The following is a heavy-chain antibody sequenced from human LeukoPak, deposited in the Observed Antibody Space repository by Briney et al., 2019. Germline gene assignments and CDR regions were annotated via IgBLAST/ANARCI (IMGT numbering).Heavy chain of an antibody. CDR2: INHSGST. Sequence: PSETLSLTCAVYGGSFSGYYWSWIRQPPGKGLEWIGEINHSGSTNYNPSLKSRVTISVDTSKNQFSLKLSSVTAADTAVYYCAGDKLEYCSSTSCYTRSVAWFDSWGQGTLVTVSS. CDR1: GGSFSGYY. V-gene: IGHV4-34*01. CDR3: AGDKLEYCSSTSCYTRSVAWFDS. D-gene: IGHD2-2*02. J-gene: IGHJ5*01.